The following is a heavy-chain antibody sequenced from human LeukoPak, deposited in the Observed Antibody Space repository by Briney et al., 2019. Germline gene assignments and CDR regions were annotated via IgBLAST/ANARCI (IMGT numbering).Heavy chain of an antibody. CDR1: GFTFSSYS. CDR2: ISSSSTI. V-gene: IGHV3-48*01. Sequence: PEGSPRLSCAASGFTFSSYSMNWVRQAPGKGLEWVSYISSSSTIYYADSVKGRFTISRDNAKNSLYLQMNSLRAEDTAVYYCARAKLWFGELLYFDYWGQGTLVTVSS. CDR3: ARAKLWFGELLYFDY. D-gene: IGHD3-10*01. J-gene: IGHJ4*02.